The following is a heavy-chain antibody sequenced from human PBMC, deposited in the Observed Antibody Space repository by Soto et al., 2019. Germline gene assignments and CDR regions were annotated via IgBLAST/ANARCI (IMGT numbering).Heavy chain of an antibody. J-gene: IGHJ6*02. V-gene: IGHV4-30-4*01. CDR3: AREDRIAVAGTGGRGYYYYGMDV. CDR2: IYYSGST. Sequence: PSETLSLTCTVSGGSISSGDYYWSWIRQPPGKGLEWIGYIYYSGSTYHNPSLKSRVTISVDTSKDQFSLKLSSVTAADTAVYYCAREDRIAVAGTGGRGYYYYGMDVWGQGTTVTVSS. D-gene: IGHD6-19*01. CDR1: GGSISSGDYY.